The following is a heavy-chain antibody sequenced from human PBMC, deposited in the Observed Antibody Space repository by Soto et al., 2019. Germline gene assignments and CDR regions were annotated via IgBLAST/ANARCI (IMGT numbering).Heavy chain of an antibody. CDR3: AHLTTGGFYFDY. CDR1: GFSLRNSGVG. CDR2: IYWDDDK. V-gene: IGHV2-5*02. Sequence: QITLKESGPTLVKPTQTLTLTCTFSGFSLRNSGVGVDWIRQPPGKALEWLALIYWDDDKRYSPSLKGRLTITKDTSKNQVVLTMTNMDPVDTATYYCAHLTTGGFYFDYWGQGTLVTVSS. J-gene: IGHJ4*02. D-gene: IGHD4-17*01.